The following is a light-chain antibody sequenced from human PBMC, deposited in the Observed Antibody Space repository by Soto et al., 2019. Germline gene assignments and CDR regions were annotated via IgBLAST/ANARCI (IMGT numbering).Light chain of an antibody. V-gene: IGKV1-39*01. Sequence: DIQMTQSPSSLSASVGDRVTITCRASQSISSYLYWYQQKPGKAPKLLIYAASSLQSGVPSRFSGSGSGTDFTLPISSLQPEDFATYYCQQSYSTPPTFGQGTRLEIK. J-gene: IGKJ5*01. CDR2: AAS. CDR1: QSISSY. CDR3: QQSYSTPPT.